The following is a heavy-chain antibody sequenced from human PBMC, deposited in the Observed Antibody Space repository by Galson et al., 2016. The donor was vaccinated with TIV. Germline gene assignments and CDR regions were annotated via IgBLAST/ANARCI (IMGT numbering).Heavy chain of an antibody. D-gene: IGHD3-10*01. CDR1: GFTFSSYG. Sequence: SLRLSCAASGFTFSSYGLHWVRQAPGKGLEWVAFISYDGSDINYADSVKGRFTISRDKSKNTLYLQMNSLRPGDSAVYLCARVYNSYFIDYWGQGTLVTVSS. CDR2: ISYDGSDI. V-gene: IGHV3-30*04. CDR3: ARVYNSYFIDY. J-gene: IGHJ4*02.